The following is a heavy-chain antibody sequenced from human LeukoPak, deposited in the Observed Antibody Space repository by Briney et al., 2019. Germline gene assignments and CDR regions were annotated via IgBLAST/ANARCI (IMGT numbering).Heavy chain of an antibody. V-gene: IGHV4-34*01. CDR3: ARGSGTKAAAWHGMDV. CDR1: GGSLSVSY. CDR2: LILSGST. Sequence: SETLSLTCAVSGGSLSVSYWSWIRQPPGKGLEWIGELILSGSTNYNPYLKSRVSISVDTSKNQFSLKLSSVTAADTAVYYCARGSGTKAAAWHGMDVWGQGTTVTVSS. J-gene: IGHJ6*02. D-gene: IGHD6-25*01.